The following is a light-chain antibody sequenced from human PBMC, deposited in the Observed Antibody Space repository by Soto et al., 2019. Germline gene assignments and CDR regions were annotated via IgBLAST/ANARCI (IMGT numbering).Light chain of an antibody. CDR3: NSYTTSSTYV. CDR1: SSDVGGYNY. Sequence: QSALTQPRSVSGSPGQSVTISCTGTSSDVGGYNYVSWYQQHPGKAPKLMIYDVNKWPSGVSDRFSGSKSGNTASLTISGLQAEDEADYFCNSYTTSSTYVFGSGTKLTVL. V-gene: IGLV2-11*01. CDR2: DVN. J-gene: IGLJ1*01.